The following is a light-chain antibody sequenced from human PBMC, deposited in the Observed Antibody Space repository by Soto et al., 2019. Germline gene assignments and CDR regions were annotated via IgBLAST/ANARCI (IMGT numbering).Light chain of an antibody. CDR2: GAS. CDR1: QSVSSSY. J-gene: IGKJ4*01. Sequence: EIVLTQSPGTLSLSPGERATLSCRARQSVSSSYLAWYQQKPGQAPRLLIYGASSRATGIPDRFSGSGSGPDFALTISRLEPEDFAVYYCQQYGSSPPLTFGGGTKVEIK. CDR3: QQYGSSPPLT. V-gene: IGKV3-20*01.